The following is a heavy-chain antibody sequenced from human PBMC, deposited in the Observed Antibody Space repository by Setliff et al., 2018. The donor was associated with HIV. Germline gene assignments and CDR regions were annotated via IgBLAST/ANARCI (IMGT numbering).Heavy chain of an antibody. CDR1: GYTFTSYY. V-gene: IGHV1-46*01. CDR2: ISPSDGNT. Sequence: GASVKVSCKASGYTFTSYYMHWVRQAPGQGLEWMGIISPSDGNTNYAQTFLGRVTLTRDTSMNTFYMELTNLRSEDTAFYYCARGRKDHTVVRVPNFDYWGQGTLVTVSS. CDR3: ARGRKDHTVVRVPNFDY. D-gene: IGHD3-10*01. J-gene: IGHJ4*02.